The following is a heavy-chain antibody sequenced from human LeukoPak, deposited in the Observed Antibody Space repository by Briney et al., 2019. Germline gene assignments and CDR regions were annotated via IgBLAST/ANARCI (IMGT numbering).Heavy chain of an antibody. CDR3: ARGGRGWHFQNHYYMDV. V-gene: IGHV4-61*02. J-gene: IGHJ6*03. Sequence: SQTLSLTCTVSGDSISSGSYSWSWIRQPAGKGLEWIGRFYTIGGTNYIPSLKSRVTISIDTSKNQLSLKLTSLTAADTAVYYCARGGRGWHFQNHYYMDVWGKGTTVTVSS. CDR1: GDSISSGSYS. D-gene: IGHD6-19*01. CDR2: FYTIGGT.